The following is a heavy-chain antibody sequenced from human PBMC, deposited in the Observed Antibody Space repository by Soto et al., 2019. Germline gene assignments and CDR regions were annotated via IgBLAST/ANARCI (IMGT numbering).Heavy chain of an antibody. V-gene: IGHV4-59*01. J-gene: IGHJ4*02. CDR2: VYYTGST. Sequence: PSETLSLTCRVSGGSMSGYYWSWIRQAPGKGLEWIGYVYYTGSTNYNPSLQSRVTISVDTSNKQFSLSLRLVTAADTAVYSCARSIAVPSSHIDHWGQGIRVTVSS. D-gene: IGHD6-6*01. CDR1: GGSMSGYY. CDR3: ARSIAVPSSHIDH.